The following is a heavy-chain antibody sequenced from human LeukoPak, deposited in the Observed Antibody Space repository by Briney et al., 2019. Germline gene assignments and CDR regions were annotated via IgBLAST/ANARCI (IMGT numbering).Heavy chain of an antibody. CDR3: ARGIAAAGTLFDY. CDR1: GYSFTSYW. J-gene: IGHJ4*02. D-gene: IGHD6-13*01. V-gene: IGHV5-51*01. Sequence: GESLKISCKGSGYSFTSYWIGWVRQMPGKGLEWMGIIYPGDSDTRYSPSFQGQVTISADKSISTAYLQWSSLKASDTAMYYRARGIAAAGTLFDYWGQGTLVSVSS. CDR2: IYPGDSDT.